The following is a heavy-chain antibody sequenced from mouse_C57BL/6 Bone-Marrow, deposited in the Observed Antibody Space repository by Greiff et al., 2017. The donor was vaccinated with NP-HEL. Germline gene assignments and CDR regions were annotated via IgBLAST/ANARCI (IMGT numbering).Heavy chain of an antibody. D-gene: IGHD5-1*01. CDR2: IYPGNSDT. J-gene: IGHJ2*01. Sequence: EVQLQQSGTVLARPGASVKMSCKTSGYTFTSYWMHWVKQRPGQGLEWIGAIYPGNSDTSYNQKFTGKAKLTAVTSASTAYMELSSLTNEDSAVYYCTRGAVPHYFDYWGQGTTLTVSS. V-gene: IGHV1-5*01. CDR3: TRGAVPHYFDY. CDR1: GYTFTSYW.